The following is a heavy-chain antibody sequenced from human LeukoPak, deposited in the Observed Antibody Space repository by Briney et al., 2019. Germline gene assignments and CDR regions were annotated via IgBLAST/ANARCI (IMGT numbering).Heavy chain of an antibody. CDR3: ARHLFGSGSYYNPDY. J-gene: IGHJ4*02. Sequence: GESLKISCKGSGYSFTSYWIGWVRQMPGKGLEWMGIIYPGDSDTRYSPSFQGQVTISADKSISTAYLQWSSLKASDTAMYYCARHLFGSGSYYNPDYWGQGTLVTVSS. V-gene: IGHV5-51*01. CDR2: IYPGDSDT. CDR1: GYSFTSYW. D-gene: IGHD3-10*01.